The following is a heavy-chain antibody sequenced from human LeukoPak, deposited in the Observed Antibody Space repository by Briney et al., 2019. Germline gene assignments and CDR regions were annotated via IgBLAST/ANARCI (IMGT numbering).Heavy chain of an antibody. J-gene: IGHJ4*02. D-gene: IGHD2-2*01. CDR3: ARKQSSISCCNFDY. CDR1: GYTFTNYA. Sequence: ASVKVSCKASGYTFTNYAMHWVRQAPGQRLEWMGLIIAGNGNTRYSQKFQGRVTITRDTSASTAYMELSSLRSEDTAVYYCARKQSSISCCNFDYWGQGTLVTVSS. V-gene: IGHV1-3*01. CDR2: IIAGNGNT.